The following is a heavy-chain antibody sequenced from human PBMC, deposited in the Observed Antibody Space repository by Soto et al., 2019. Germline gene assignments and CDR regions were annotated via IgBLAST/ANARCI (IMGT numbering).Heavy chain of an antibody. V-gene: IGHV1-46*01. J-gene: IGHJ4*02. CDR3: GRDVCSNTSCYASS. CDR2: IDPSRGRT. D-gene: IGHD2-2*01. Sequence: QVYLVQSGAEVKKPGASVKISCKASGYTFRRYFVHWVRQAPGQGLEWMGVIDPSRGRTNDAQKFKDRVTMTEDTSTNTVYMEITSLRPEDTAMYYCGRDVCSNTSCYASSWGQRTLVTVSS. CDR1: GYTFRRYF.